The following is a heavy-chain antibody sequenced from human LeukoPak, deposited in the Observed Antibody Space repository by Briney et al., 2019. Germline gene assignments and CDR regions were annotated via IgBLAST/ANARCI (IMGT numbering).Heavy chain of an antibody. CDR3: AKDIPYYYGSGSYLGAFDI. Sequence: GGSLRLSCAASGFTFDDYAMHWVRQAPGKGLEWVSGISWNSGSIGYADSVKGRFTISRDNAKNSLYLQMNSLRAEDTALYYCAKDIPYYYGSGSYLGAFDIWGQGTMVTVSS. V-gene: IGHV3-9*01. CDR2: ISWNSGSI. CDR1: GFTFDDYA. J-gene: IGHJ3*02. D-gene: IGHD3-10*01.